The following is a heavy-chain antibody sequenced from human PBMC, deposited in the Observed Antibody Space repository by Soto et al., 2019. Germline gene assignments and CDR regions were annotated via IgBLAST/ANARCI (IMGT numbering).Heavy chain of an antibody. V-gene: IGHV1-58*01. D-gene: IGHD5-18*01. CDR3: AAGTAMPWYYYGMDV. CDR1: GFTFTSSA. CDR2: IVVGSGNT. J-gene: IGHJ6*02. Sequence: QMQLVQSGPEVKKPGTSVKVSCKASGFTFTSSAVRWVRQARGQRLEWIGWIVVGSGNTNYAQKFQERVTITSDMSTSTAYMELSSLRSEDTAVYYCAAGTAMPWYYYGMDVWGQGTTVTVSS.